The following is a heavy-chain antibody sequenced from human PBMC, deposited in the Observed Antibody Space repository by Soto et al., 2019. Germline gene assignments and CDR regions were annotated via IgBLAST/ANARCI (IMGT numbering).Heavy chain of an antibody. CDR1: GFNLSHPW. Sequence: VGSLRLSCVASGFNLSHPWMTWVRQAAGNGLEWVGRIKSKTDGGTADYAAPVKGRATISRDDSKNTVYLQMNSLKTEDTAVYYCTTGIYYDILTGYHNVAYWGQGALVTVSS. V-gene: IGHV3-15*01. D-gene: IGHD3-9*01. CDR2: IKSKTDGGTA. CDR3: TTGIYYDILTGYHNVAY. J-gene: IGHJ4*02.